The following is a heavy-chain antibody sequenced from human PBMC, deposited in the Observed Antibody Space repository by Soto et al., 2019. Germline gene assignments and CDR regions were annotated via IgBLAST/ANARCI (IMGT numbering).Heavy chain of an antibody. CDR2: IYPGDSDT. Sequence: PWESLKISCKGSGYSFTNYWIGWVRQMPGKGLEWMGIIYPGDSDTRYSPSFQGQVTISADKSISTAYLQWSSLKASDTAMYYCARRGGYCSGGSCYYYYYMDVWGKGTTVTVSS. V-gene: IGHV5-51*01. J-gene: IGHJ6*03. D-gene: IGHD2-15*01. CDR1: GYSFTNYW. CDR3: ARRGGYCSGGSCYYYYYMDV.